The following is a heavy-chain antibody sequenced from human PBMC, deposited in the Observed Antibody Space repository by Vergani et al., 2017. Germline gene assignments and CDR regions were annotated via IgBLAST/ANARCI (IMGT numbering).Heavy chain of an antibody. J-gene: IGHJ5*02. Sequence: QVQLQESGPGLVKPSQTLSLTCTVSGGSISSGGYYWSWIRQPPGKGLEWIGEINHSGSTNYNPSLKSRVTISVDTSKNQFSLKLSSVTAADTAVYYCARDGSSSKGSDPWGQGTLVTVSS. CDR3: ARDGSSSKGSDP. D-gene: IGHD6-6*01. CDR1: GGSISSGGYY. CDR2: INHSGST. V-gene: IGHV4-31*03.